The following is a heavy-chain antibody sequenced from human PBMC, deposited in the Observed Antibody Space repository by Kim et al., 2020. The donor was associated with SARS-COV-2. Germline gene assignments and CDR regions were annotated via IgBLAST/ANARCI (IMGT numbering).Heavy chain of an antibody. CDR2: IYYSGST. V-gene: IGHV4-59*13. J-gene: IGHJ6*02. Sequence: SETLSLTCTVSGGSISSYYWSWIRQPPGKGLEWIGYIYYSGSTNYNPSLKSRVTISVDTSKNQFSLKLSSVTAADTAVYYCARGIVDGSGWSYYYYGMDVWGQGTTVTVSS. D-gene: IGHD6-19*01. CDR1: GGSISSYY. CDR3: ARGIVDGSGWSYYYYGMDV.